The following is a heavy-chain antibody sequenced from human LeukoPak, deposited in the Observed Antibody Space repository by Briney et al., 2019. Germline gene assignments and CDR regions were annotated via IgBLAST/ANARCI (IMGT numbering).Heavy chain of an antibody. Sequence: SETLSLTCTVSGGSISSYSWSWIRQPPGKGLEWIGYIYYTGTTNYNPSLRTRVTISVDTSKIQFSLNLKSVTAADTAVYYCARAKWLPSDYYGLDVWGQGTTVTVSS. CDR3: ARAKWLPSDYYGLDV. CDR1: GGSISSYS. J-gene: IGHJ6*02. CDR2: IYYTGTT. D-gene: IGHD5-12*01. V-gene: IGHV4-59*01.